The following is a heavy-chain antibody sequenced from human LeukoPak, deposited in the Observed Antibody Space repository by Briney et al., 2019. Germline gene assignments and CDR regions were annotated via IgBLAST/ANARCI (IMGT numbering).Heavy chain of an antibody. J-gene: IGHJ4*02. CDR1: GGTFSSYA. V-gene: IGHV1-69*13. CDR2: IIPIFGTA. Sequence: SVKVSCEASGGTFSSYAISWVRQAPGQGLEWMGGIIPIFGTANYAQKFQGRVTITADESTSTAYMELSSLRSEDTAVYYCARVGNYYDSSGYSFFDYWGQGTLVTVSS. D-gene: IGHD3-22*01. CDR3: ARVGNYYDSSGYSFFDY.